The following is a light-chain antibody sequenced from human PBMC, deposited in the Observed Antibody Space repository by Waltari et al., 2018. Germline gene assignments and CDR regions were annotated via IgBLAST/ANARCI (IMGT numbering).Light chain of an antibody. CDR3: SSYTSSSTWV. J-gene: IGLJ3*02. Sequence: QSALTQPASVSGSPGQSITISCTGTSSDVGGYNYVSWYQQHPGKAPKLMISDVSKRPSGVSNRFTGSKSDNTASLTISGLQAEDEADYYCSSYTSSSTWVFGGGTKVTVL. V-gene: IGLV2-14*01. CDR1: SSDVGGYNY. CDR2: DVS.